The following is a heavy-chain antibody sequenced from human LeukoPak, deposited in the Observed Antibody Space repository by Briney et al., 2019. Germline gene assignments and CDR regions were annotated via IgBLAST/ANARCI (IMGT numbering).Heavy chain of an antibody. Sequence: PSETLSLTCAVYGGSFSGYYWSWIRQPPGKGLEWIGEINHSGSTNYNPSLKSRVTISVDASKNQFSLKLSSVTAADTAVYYCARVDCSGGSCYFGIGMDVWGQGTTVTVSS. CDR3: ARVDCSGGSCYFGIGMDV. D-gene: IGHD2-15*01. CDR2: INHSGST. J-gene: IGHJ6*02. CDR1: GGSFSGYY. V-gene: IGHV4-34*01.